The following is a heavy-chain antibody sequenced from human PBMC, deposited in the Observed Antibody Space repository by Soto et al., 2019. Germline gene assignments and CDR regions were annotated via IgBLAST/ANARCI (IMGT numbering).Heavy chain of an antibody. CDR1: GFTFSSYG. CDR2: IWYDGSNK. V-gene: IGHV3-33*01. CDR3: ARGPSPGPYCSGGSWYPVY. D-gene: IGHD2-15*01. Sequence: GSLRLSCAASGFTFSSYGMHWVRQAPGKGLEWVAVIWYDGSNKYYADSVKGRFTISRDNAKHTLYLQMNSLRAEDTAVYYCARGPSPGPYCSGGSWYPVYWGQGTLDTVSS. J-gene: IGHJ4*02.